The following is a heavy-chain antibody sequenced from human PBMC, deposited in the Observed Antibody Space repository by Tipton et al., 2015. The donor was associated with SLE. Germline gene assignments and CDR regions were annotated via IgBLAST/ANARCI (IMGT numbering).Heavy chain of an antibody. D-gene: IGHD3-10*01. CDR2: IYYSGST. V-gene: IGHV4-59*01. Sequence: GLVKPSETLSLTCTVSGGSISSYYWSWIRQPPGKGLEWIGSIYYSGSTNYNPSLKSRVTISVDTSKKQFSLKLSSVTAADTAVYYCARSGGFGELLFDYWGQGTLVTVSS. CDR3: ARSGGFGELLFDY. J-gene: IGHJ4*02. CDR1: GGSISSYY.